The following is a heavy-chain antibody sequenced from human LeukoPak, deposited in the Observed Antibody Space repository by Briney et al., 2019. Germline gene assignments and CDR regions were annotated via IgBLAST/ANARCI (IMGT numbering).Heavy chain of an antibody. CDR2: ISRSGSTK. Sequence: GGSLRLSCAASGFTFSDYNMRWIRQAPGKGLEWVSSISRSGSTKYYADSVKGRFTISRDNAKNSLFLQMNSLRAEDTAVYYCAKEGFYYMDVWGKGTTVTISS. J-gene: IGHJ6*03. CDR3: AKEGFYYMDV. V-gene: IGHV3-11*04. CDR1: GFTFSDYN.